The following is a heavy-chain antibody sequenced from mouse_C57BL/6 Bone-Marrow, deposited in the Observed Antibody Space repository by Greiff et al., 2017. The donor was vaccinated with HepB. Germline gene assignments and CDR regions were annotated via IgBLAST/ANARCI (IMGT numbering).Heavy chain of an antibody. CDR2: IDPENGDT. V-gene: IGHV14-4*01. D-gene: IGHD1-1*02. J-gene: IGHJ3*01. CDR1: GFNIKDDY. CDR3: TTMKVALFAY. Sequence: DVQLQESGAELVRPGASVKLSCTASGFNIKDDYMHWVKQRPEQGLEWIGWIDPENGDTEYASKFQGKATITADTSSNTAYLQLSSLTSEDTAVYYCTTMKVALFAYWGQGTLVTVSA.